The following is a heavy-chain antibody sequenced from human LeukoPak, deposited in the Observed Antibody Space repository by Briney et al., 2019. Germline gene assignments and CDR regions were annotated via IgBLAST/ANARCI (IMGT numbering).Heavy chain of an antibody. V-gene: IGHV4-30-2*01. CDR3: ARAVCSCGSCYFDY. CDR2: IYHSGST. Sequence: SETLSLTCAVSGGSISSGGYSWSWIRQPPGKGLEWIGYIYHSGSTYYNPSLKSRVTISVDRSKNQFSLKLSSVTAADTAVYYCARAVCSCGSCYFDYWGQGTLVTVSS. CDR1: GGSISSGGYS. J-gene: IGHJ4*02. D-gene: IGHD2-15*01.